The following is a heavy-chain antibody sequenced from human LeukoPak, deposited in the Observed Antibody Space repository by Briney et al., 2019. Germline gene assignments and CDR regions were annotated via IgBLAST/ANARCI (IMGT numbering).Heavy chain of an antibody. Sequence: GESLKISCKASGYSFSSYWIGWVRQVPGKGLEWMGIVYPRDSDTRYSPSFQGQVTISADKSISTAYLQWSSLKASDTAMYYCARQWGGSGQDYDYWGQGTLVTVSS. V-gene: IGHV5-51*01. CDR2: VYPRDSDT. D-gene: IGHD6-19*01. J-gene: IGHJ4*02. CDR3: ARQWGGSGQDYDY. CDR1: GYSFSSYW.